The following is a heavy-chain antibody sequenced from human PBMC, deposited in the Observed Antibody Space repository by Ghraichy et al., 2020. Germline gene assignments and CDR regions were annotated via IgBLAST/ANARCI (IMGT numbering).Heavy chain of an antibody. CDR1: GDSVSSNSAA. Sequence: SETLSLTCAISGDSVSSNSAAWNWIRQSPSRGLEWLGRTYYRSKWYNDYAVSVKSRITINPDTSKNQFSLQLNSVTPEDTAVYYCARDKSHYDILTGYYYYYYGMDVWGQGTTVTVSS. CDR2: TYYRSKWYN. D-gene: IGHD3-9*01. V-gene: IGHV6-1*01. CDR3: ARDKSHYDILTGYYYYYYGMDV. J-gene: IGHJ6*02.